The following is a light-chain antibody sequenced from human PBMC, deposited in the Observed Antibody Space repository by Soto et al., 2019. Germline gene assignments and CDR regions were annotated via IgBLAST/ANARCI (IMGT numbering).Light chain of an antibody. CDR2: AAS. CDR3: QQLNSYLLT. CDR1: QGISSY. Sequence: AILLTQSPSSLSASTGDRVTITCRASQGISSYLAWSQQKPGKAPKLLIYAASTLQSGVPSRFSGSGSGTEFTLTISSLQPEDFATYYCQQLNSYLLTFGGGTKVDIK. V-gene: IGKV1-8*01. J-gene: IGKJ4*01.